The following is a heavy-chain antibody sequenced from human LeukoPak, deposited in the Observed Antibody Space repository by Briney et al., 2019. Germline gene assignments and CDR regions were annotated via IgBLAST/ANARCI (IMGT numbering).Heavy chain of an antibody. CDR1: GGSISSYY. D-gene: IGHD2-15*01. Sequence: SETLSLTCTVSGGSISSYYWSWIRQPPGKGLEWIGYIYYSGSTNYNPSLKSRVTISVDTSKNQFSLKLSSVTAADTAVYYCARMVYCSGGSCPNWFDPWGQGTLVTVSS. CDR3: ARMVYCSGGSCPNWFDP. V-gene: IGHV4-59*12. CDR2: IYYSGST. J-gene: IGHJ5*02.